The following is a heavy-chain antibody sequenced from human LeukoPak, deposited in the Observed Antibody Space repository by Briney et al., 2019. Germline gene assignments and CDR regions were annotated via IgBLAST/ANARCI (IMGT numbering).Heavy chain of an antibody. CDR2: IRSEAYGGTT. D-gene: IGHD4-17*01. CDR1: GFTFSSYS. Sequence: GGSLRLSCAASGFTFSSYSMSWVRQAPGKGLEWVGFIRSEAYGGTTEYAASVKGRFTISRDDSKSIAYLQMNSLKTEDTAVYYCTMTTVTRRPPIFDYWGQGTLVTVPS. CDR3: TMTTVTRRPPIFDY. J-gene: IGHJ4*02. V-gene: IGHV3-49*04.